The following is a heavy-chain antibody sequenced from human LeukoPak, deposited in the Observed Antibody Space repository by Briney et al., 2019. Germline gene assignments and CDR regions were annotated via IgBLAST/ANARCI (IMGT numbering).Heavy chain of an antibody. CDR2: IYYSGST. D-gene: IGHD3-10*01. CDR1: GGSISSGGYY. V-gene: IGHV4-31*03. J-gene: IGHJ4*02. CDR3: ARRYYFVSGSYYPFDF. Sequence: PSQTLSLTCTVSGGSISSGGYYWSWIRQHPGKGLEWIGYIYYSGSTYYNPSLKSRISISVDTSKSQFSLKLRSVTAADTAVYYCARRYYFVSGSYYPFDFWGQGTLVTVSS.